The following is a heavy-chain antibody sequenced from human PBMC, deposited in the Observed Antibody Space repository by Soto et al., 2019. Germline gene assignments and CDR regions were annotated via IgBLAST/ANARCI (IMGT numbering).Heavy chain of an antibody. Sequence: GGSLRLSCAASGLTFSNAWMSWVRQTPGKGLEWVGRIKSKTDAETTDYAAPVKGRFTISRDDSKNTLYLQMNSLKTEDTAVYYCTTLYQGISNWGQGTLVTVSS. CDR1: GLTFSNAW. CDR3: TTLYQGISN. V-gene: IGHV3-15*01. J-gene: IGHJ4*02. D-gene: IGHD1-20*01. CDR2: IKSKTDAETT.